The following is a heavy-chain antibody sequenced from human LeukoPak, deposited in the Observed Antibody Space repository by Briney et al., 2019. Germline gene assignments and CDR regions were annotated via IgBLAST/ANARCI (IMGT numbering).Heavy chain of an antibody. Sequence: SETLSLTCAVYGGSFSGYYWNWIRQPPRKGLEWIGEINHSGSTNYNPSLKSRVTISVDTSKNQFSLKLSSLTAADTAVYYCARPRLLYWSGPTLAWGPGTLGTLSS. J-gene: IGHJ5*02. V-gene: IGHV4-34*01. D-gene: IGHD3-10*01. CDR2: INHSGST. CDR3: ARPRLLYWSGPTLA. CDR1: GGSFSGYY.